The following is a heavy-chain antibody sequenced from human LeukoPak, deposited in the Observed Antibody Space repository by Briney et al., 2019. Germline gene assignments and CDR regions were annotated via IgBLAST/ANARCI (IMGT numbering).Heavy chain of an antibody. J-gene: IGHJ4*02. V-gene: IGHV3-15*01. CDR2: IKSKTDGLTT. D-gene: IGHD3-16*02. CDR3: TTAGYDYVWGSYRYDVDY. Sequence: AWXXXXXXXPGKGGEWXGRIKSKTDGLTTYYSAPVKGRFTISRADSKNTLYLQMNSLKTEDTAVYYCTTAGYDYVWGSYRYDVDYWGQGTLVTVSS. CDR1: AW.